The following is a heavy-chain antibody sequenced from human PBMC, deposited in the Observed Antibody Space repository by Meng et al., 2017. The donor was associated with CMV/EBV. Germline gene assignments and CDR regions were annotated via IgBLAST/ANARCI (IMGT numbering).Heavy chain of an antibody. J-gene: IGHJ4*02. CDR2: IGTAGDT. CDR1: GFTFSSYD. V-gene: IGHV3-13*01. Sequence: GESLKISCAASGFTFSSYDMHWVRQATGKGLEWVSAIGTAGDTYYPGSVKGRFTISRENAKNSLYLQMNSLRAGDTAVYYCARPNLFGVVDYWGQGTLVTVSS. D-gene: IGHD3-3*01. CDR3: ARPNLFGVVDY.